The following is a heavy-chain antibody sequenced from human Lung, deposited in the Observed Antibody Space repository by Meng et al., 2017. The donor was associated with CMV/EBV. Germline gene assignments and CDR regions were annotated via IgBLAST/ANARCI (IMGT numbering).Heavy chain of an antibody. CDR2: INPNSGAT. V-gene: IGHV1-2*02. CDR3: ARLFHTILGTGYYYGMDV. CDR1: GYTFNGYN. D-gene: IGHD3/OR15-3a*01. Sequence: SVXVSXXASGYTFNGYNMHWVRQAPGQGLEWMGWINPNSGATNYAQRFQGRVTLTIDTSISTAYMELSRLKSDDTAVYFCARLFHTILGTGYYYGMDVWGQGTTVXVSS. J-gene: IGHJ6*02.